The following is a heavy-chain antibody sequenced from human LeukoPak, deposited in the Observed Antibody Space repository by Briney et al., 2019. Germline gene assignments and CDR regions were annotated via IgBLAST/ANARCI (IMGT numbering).Heavy chain of an antibody. V-gene: IGHV3-23*01. CDR1: GFTFSSYA. Sequence: GSLRLSCAASGFTFSSYAMNWVRQAPGQGLEWVSAISGSGAGTYYADSVKGRFTISRDNSKNTLYLQMNSLRAEDTAVYYCAKEVSRVTTFYFDYWGQGTLVTVYS. CDR3: AKEVSRVTTFYFDY. D-gene: IGHD4-17*01. CDR2: ISGSGAGT. J-gene: IGHJ4*02.